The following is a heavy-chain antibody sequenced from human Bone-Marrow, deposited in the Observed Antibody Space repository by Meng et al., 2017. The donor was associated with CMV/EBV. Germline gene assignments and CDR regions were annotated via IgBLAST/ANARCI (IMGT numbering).Heavy chain of an antibody. CDR2: IYSGGST. J-gene: IGHJ5*02. CDR1: GFTVSSNY. D-gene: IGHD2-2*01. CDR3: ARGYCSSTSCYVFRFDP. Sequence: GESLKISCAASGFTVSSNYMSWVRQAPGKGLEWVSVIYSGGSTYYADSVKGRFTISRDNSKNTLYLQMNSLRAEDTAVYYCARGYCSSTSCYVFRFDPWGQGTLVTVSS. V-gene: IGHV3-66*02.